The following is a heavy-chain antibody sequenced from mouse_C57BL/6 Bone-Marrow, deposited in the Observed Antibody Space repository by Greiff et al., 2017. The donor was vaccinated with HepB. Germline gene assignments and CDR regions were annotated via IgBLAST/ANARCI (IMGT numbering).Heavy chain of an antibody. CDR2: ISNGGGST. CDR3: ARHVGYFDY. V-gene: IGHV5-12*01. Sequence: EVQLQESGGGLVQPGGSLKLSCAASGFTFSDYYMYWVRQTPEKRLEWVAYISNGGGSTYYPDTVKGRFTISRDNAKNTLYLQMSRLKSEDTAMYYCARHVGYFDYWGQGTTLTVSS. J-gene: IGHJ2*01. CDR1: GFTFSDYY.